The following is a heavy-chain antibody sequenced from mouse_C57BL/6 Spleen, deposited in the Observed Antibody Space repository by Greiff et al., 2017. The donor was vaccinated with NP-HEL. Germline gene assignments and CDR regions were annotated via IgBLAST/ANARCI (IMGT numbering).Heavy chain of an antibody. Sequence: VKLQESGAELVRPGASVTLSCKASGYTFTDYEMHWVKQTPVHGLEWIGAIDPETGGTAYNQKFKGKAILTADKSSSTAYMELRSLTSEDSAVYYCTREGTTVVGAMGYWGQGTSVTVSS. J-gene: IGHJ4*01. D-gene: IGHD1-1*01. CDR2: IDPETGGT. CDR3: TREGTTVVGAMGY. V-gene: IGHV1-15*01. CDR1: GYTFTDYE.